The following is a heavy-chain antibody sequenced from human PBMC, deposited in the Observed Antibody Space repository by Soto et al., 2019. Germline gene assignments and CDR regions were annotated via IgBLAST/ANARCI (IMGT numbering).Heavy chain of an antibody. V-gene: IGHV3-15*01. CDR2: IKSKSRGGTA. CDR1: VFTCSNTW. J-gene: IGHJ4*02. D-gene: IGHD2-21*02. Sequence: GGSLRLSCATSVFTCSNTWMSWFRQAPGKGLEWVGRIKSKSRGGTADYAAPVKGRFTISRDDSKNTLYLYMNNLKTEDTAVYYCTTDCPWVTPAYWGQGALVTVSS. CDR3: TTDCPWVTPAY.